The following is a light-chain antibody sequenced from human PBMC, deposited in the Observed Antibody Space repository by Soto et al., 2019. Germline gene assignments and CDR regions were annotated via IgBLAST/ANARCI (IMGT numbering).Light chain of an antibody. CDR3: HQSYSTPPWP. V-gene: IGKV1-39*01. CDR1: QSIRSY. Sequence: DIQLTQSPSSLSASVGDKVTITCRASQSIRSYLNWVQQKPGKAPKLLIYDASSLQTRVPSRFSGREYGTDFSLAISSLQREDFATYYCHQSYSTPPWPFGQGTKVEIK. J-gene: IGKJ1*01. CDR2: DAS.